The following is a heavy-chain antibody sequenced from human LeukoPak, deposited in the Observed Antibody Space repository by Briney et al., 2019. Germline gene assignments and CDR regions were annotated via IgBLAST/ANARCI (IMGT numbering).Heavy chain of an antibody. V-gene: IGHV1-18*01. J-gene: IGHJ4*02. CDR3: ARDGIVATTNWVIDSYFDY. CDR1: GYTFTRYG. CDR2: ISGYNGDT. D-gene: IGHD5-12*01. Sequence: GASVKVSCKTSGYTFTRYGIGWVRQAPGQGLEWVGWISGYNGDTSFAQNFQGRVTMTLDTSTSTAYMELRSLRSDDTAVYYCARDGIVATTNWVIDSYFDYWGQGTLVTVSS.